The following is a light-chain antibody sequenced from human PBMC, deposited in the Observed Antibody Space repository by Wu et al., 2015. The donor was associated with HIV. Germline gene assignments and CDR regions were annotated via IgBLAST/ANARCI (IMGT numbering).Light chain of an antibody. V-gene: IGKV1-12*01. Sequence: DIQVTQSPSSVSASVGDRVTITCRASQNIGIWLAWYQQKAGEAPKLLIYGASSLQSGVPSRFSGSRSGTDFTLTISSLQPEDFATYYCQQANSFPHTFGQGTRLEIK. J-gene: IGKJ5*01. CDR1: QNIGIW. CDR3: QQANSFPHT. CDR2: GAS.